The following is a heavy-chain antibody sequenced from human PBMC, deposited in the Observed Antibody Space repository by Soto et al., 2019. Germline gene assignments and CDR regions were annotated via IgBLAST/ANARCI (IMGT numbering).Heavy chain of an antibody. CDR3: ARSDDYGGKGRVDY. CDR2: INHSGRT. D-gene: IGHD4-17*01. CDR1: GGSFSGYY. V-gene: IGHV4-34*01. Sequence: QVQLQQWGAGLLKPSETLSLTCAVYGGSFSGYYWSWIRQPPGKGLEWIGEINHSGRTNYNPSLKSRVTISVDTSKNQFSLKLSSVTAADTAVYYCARSDDYGGKGRVDYWGQGTLVTVSS. J-gene: IGHJ4*02.